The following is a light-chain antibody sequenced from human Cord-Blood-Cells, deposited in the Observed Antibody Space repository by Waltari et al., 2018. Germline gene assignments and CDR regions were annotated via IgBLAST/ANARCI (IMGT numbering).Light chain of an antibody. V-gene: IGKV1-39*01. Sequence: DIQMAQSPSSLSASVGDRVTITCRASQSISRYLNWYQQKPGKAPELLIYAASSLQSAVPSRFSDSGSATDFTLTNSSLQPEDFATYYCQQSYSTPPLTFGGGTKVEIK. CDR1: QSISRY. CDR3: QQSYSTPPLT. J-gene: IGKJ4*02. CDR2: AAS.